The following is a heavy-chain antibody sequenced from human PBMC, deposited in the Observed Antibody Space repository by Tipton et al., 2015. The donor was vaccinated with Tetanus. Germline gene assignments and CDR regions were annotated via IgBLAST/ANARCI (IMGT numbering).Heavy chain of an antibody. CDR1: GYIFSYYA. V-gene: IGHV1-3*04. J-gene: IGHJ4*02. CDR3: ARVTTVNTLGV. D-gene: IGHD4-17*01. Sequence: QLVQSGAEVKKPGASVKVSCKASGYIFSYYAMHWVRQAPGQRLEWMGWINTGNGHTKYSQKFQGRVTFTRETSASTAYMELSGLRPEDTAVYYCARVTTVNTLGVWGQGTLVTVSS. CDR2: INTGNGHT.